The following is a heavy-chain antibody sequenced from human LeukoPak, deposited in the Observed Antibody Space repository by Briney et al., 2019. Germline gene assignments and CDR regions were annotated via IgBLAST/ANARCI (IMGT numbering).Heavy chain of an antibody. CDR2: IFYSGST. V-gene: IGHV4-39*07. CDR3: ARGPYSYDSSGAFDI. Sequence: SETLSLTCTVSGGSISTSSYYWGWVRQPPGKGLEWIGNIFYSGSTYYSPSLKSRVTISLDTSRNQFSLKLSSVTAADTAVYFCARGPYSYDSSGAFDIWGQGTMVTVSS. J-gene: IGHJ3*02. D-gene: IGHD3-22*01. CDR1: GGSISTSSYY.